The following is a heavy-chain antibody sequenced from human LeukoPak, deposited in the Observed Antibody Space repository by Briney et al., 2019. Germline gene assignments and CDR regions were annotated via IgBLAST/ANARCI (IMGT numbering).Heavy chain of an antibody. V-gene: IGHV3-15*04. J-gene: IGHJ4*02. CDR3: TTYGSGRKFDY. CDR2: IESKTDGGTT. Sequence: GGSLRLSCAASGFTFSSYAMSWVRQVPGKGLEWVGRIESKTDGGTTDYAAPVKGRFTISRDDSTNTLYLQMNSLKSEDTAVYYCTTYGSGRKFDYWGQGILVTVSS. CDR1: GFTFSSYA. D-gene: IGHD3-10*01.